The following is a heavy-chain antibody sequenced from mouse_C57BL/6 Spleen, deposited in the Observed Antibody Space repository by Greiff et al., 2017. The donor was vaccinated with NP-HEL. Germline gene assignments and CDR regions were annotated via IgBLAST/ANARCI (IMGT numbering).Heavy chain of an antibody. D-gene: IGHD2-5*01. CDR1: GYTFTSYW. CDR3: ARGRDSNYFDY. J-gene: IGHJ2*01. CDR2: IDPSDSYT. Sequence: VQLQQSGAELVRPGTSVKLSCKASGYTFTSYWMHWVKQRPGQGLEWIGVIDPSDSYTNYNQKFKGKATLTVDTSSSTAYMQLSSLTSEDSAVYYCARGRDSNYFDYWGQGTTLTVSS. V-gene: IGHV1-59*01.